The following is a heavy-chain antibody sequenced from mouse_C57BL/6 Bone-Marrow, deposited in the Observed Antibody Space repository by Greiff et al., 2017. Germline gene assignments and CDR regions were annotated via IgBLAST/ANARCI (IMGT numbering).Heavy chain of an antibody. J-gene: IGHJ1*03. V-gene: IGHV1-81*01. CDR3: ARSYGHYGNYVSYWYFDV. Sequence: QVQLKQSGAELARPGASVKLSCKASGYTFTSYGISWVKQRTGQGLEWIGEIYPRSGNTYYNEKFKGKATLTADKSSSTAYMELRSLTSEDSAVYFCARSYGHYGNYVSYWYFDVWGTGTTVTVSS. CDR2: IYPRSGNT. D-gene: IGHD2-1*01. CDR1: GYTFTSYG.